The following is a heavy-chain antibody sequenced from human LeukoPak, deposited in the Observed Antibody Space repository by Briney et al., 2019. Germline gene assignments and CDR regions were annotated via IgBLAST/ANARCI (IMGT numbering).Heavy chain of an antibody. J-gene: IGHJ5*02. Sequence: TSETLSLTCAVYGGSFSGYYWSWIRQPPGKGLEWIGEINHSGSTNYNPSLKSRVTISVDTSKYQFSLKLSSVTAADTAVYYCARVVVPAAHNWFDPWGQGTLVTVSS. D-gene: IGHD2-2*01. CDR1: GGSFSGYY. V-gene: IGHV4-34*01. CDR2: INHSGST. CDR3: ARVVVPAAHNWFDP.